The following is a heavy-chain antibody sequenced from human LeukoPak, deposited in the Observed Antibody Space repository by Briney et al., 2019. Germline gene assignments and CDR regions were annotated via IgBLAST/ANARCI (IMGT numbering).Heavy chain of an antibody. D-gene: IGHD2-8*01. V-gene: IGHV4-34*01. CDR3: ASMVYGSNWFDP. CDR2: IDHSGST. J-gene: IGHJ5*02. CDR1: GGSFSGYY. Sequence: PSETLSLTCAVYGGSFSGYYWSWIRQPPGKGLEWIGEIDHSGSTNYNPSLKSRVTISVDTSKNQFSLKLSSVTAADTAVYYCASMVYGSNWFDPWGQGTLVTVSS.